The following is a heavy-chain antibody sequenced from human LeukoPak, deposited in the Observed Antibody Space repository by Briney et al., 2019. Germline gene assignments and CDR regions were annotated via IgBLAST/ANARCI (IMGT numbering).Heavy chain of an antibody. V-gene: IGHV3-21*01. CDR1: GFTFSSYS. CDR2: ISSSSSYI. J-gene: IGHJ6*02. Sequence: GGSLRLSCAASGFTFSSYSMNWVRQAPGKGLEWVSSISSSSSYIYYADSVKGRFTISRDNAKNSLYLQMNSLRVEDTAVYYCARGGFSHYYYYGLDVWGQGTTVTVSS. CDR3: ARGGFSHYYYYGLDV.